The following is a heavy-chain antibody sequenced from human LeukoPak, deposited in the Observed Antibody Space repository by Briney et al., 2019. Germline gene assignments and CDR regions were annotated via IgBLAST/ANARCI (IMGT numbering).Heavy chain of an antibody. CDR1: GFTFSSYA. J-gene: IGHJ4*02. CDR3: AKHQGYCTDGVCNFDY. D-gene: IGHD2-8*01. Sequence: GGSLRLSCAASGFTFSSYAMGWVRQAPGKGLEWVSGISGSGGSTYYADSVKGRFTISRDNSKNTLYVQMNSLRAEDTAVYYCAKHQGYCTDGVCNFDYWGQGTLVTVSS. V-gene: IGHV3-23*01. CDR2: ISGSGGST.